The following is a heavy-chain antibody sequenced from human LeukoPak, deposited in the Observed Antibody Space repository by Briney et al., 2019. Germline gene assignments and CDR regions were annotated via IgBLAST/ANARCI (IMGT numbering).Heavy chain of an antibody. J-gene: IGHJ4*02. V-gene: IGHV3-23*01. CDR1: GFTFSSYA. CDR3: AKDQGRITIFGVVIDFDY. D-gene: IGHD3-3*01. Sequence: GGSLRLSCAASGFTFSSYAISWVRQAPGKGLEWVSAISGSGGSTYYADSVKGRFTISRDNSKNTLYLQMNSLRAEDTAVYYCAKDQGRITIFGVVIDFDYWGQGTLVTVSS. CDR2: ISGSGGST.